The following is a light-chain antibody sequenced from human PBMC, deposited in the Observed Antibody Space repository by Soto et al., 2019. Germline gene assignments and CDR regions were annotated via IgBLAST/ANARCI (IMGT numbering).Light chain of an antibody. V-gene: IGKV2-28*01. Sequence: DIVMTQSPLSLPVSPGEPASISCRSSQSLLHNNGYNYLDWYLQKPGQSPQLLIYLGSNRASGVPDRFSSSGSGADFTLKISRVEAEDVGVYYCMQALQAPLYTFGQGTKLEIK. CDR3: MQALQAPLYT. CDR1: QSLLHNNGYNY. J-gene: IGKJ2*01. CDR2: LGS.